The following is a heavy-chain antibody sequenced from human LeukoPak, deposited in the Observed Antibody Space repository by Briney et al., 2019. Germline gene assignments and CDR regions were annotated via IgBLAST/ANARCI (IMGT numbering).Heavy chain of an antibody. D-gene: IGHD6-13*01. V-gene: IGHV1-46*01. CDR2: INPSGGST. CDR1: GYTFTSYY. J-gene: IGHJ4*02. CDR3: ARGRSSWYDDY. Sequence: ASVKVSCKASGYTFTSYYMYWVRQAPGQGLEWMGIINPSGGSTTYAQKFQGRVTMTRDTSTSTVYMELSSLRSEDTAVYYCARGRSSWYDDYWGQGTLVTVSS.